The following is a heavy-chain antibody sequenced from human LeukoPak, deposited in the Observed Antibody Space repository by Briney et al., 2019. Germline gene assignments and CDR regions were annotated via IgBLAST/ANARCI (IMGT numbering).Heavy chain of an antibody. CDR3: AKDPEPGIAVAGTDYYFDY. J-gene: IGHJ4*02. D-gene: IGHD6-19*01. Sequence: GGSLRLSCAASGFTFSSYGMHWVRQAPGKGLEWVAFIRYDGSNKYYADSVKGRFTISRDNSKNTLYLQMNSLRAEDTAVYYCAKDPEPGIAVAGTDYYFDYWGRGTLVTVSS. CDR2: IRYDGSNK. V-gene: IGHV3-30*02. CDR1: GFTFSSYG.